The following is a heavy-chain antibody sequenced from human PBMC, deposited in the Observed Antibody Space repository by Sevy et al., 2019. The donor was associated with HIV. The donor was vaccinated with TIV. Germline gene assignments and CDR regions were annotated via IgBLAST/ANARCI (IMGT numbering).Heavy chain of an antibody. CDR1: GFTFDDYA. CDR3: AKVLAAGIEAFDI. Sequence: GGSLRLSCAASGFTFDDYAMHWVRQAPGKGLEWDSGISWNSGSIGYADSVKCRFTISRDNAKSSLYLQMNSLRAEDTALYYCAKVLAAGIEAFDIWGQGTMVTVSS. D-gene: IGHD6-13*01. CDR2: ISWNSGSI. J-gene: IGHJ3*02. V-gene: IGHV3-9*01.